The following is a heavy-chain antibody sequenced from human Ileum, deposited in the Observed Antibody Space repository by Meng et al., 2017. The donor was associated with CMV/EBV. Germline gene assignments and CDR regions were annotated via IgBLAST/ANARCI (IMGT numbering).Heavy chain of an antibody. CDR3: ARPYCTTTTCYAALRYFDWLPDF. V-gene: IGHV3-48*04. CDR1: GFSFSSYH. Sequence: GESLKISCAASGFSFSSYHMNWVRQAPGKGLEWVAHIAKNGQTTYYAESLKGRFTVSRDNAKNSLYLQMNSLRAEDTAVYYCARPYCTTTTCYAALRYFDWLPDFWGHGTLVTVSS. CDR2: IAKNGQTT. J-gene: IGHJ4*01. D-gene: IGHD3-9*01.